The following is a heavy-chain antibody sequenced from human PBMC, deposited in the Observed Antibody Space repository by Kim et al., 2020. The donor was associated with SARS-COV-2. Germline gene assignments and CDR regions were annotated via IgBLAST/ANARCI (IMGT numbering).Heavy chain of an antibody. V-gene: IGHV3-49*03. D-gene: IGHD5-12*01. CDR1: GFSFLNHA. CDR3: CKDGYEYKWVEK. J-gene: IGHJ1*01. Sequence: GGSLRLSCTASGFSFLNHAVSWFRQAPGKGLEWVGFMRTRVHGGAIKYAASVEGRFFMSREESEGIAYLQMNSLKAEDTAVYYCCKDGYEYKWVEKWGQG. CDR2: MRTRVHGGAI.